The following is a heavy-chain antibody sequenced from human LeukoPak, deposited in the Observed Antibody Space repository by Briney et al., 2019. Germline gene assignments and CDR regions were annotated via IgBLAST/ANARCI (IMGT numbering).Heavy chain of an antibody. J-gene: IGHJ4*01. CDR3: AGPTQWWFLY. CDR1: GFTFSSYG. CDR2: IRYDGSNK. V-gene: IGHV3-30*02. D-gene: IGHD2-15*01. Sequence: PGRSLRLSCAASGFTFSSYGMHWVRQAPGKGLEWVAFIRYDGSNKYYADSVKGRFTISRDNSKNTLYLQMNSLRAEDTAVYYCAGPTQWWFLYWGQGTLVTVSS.